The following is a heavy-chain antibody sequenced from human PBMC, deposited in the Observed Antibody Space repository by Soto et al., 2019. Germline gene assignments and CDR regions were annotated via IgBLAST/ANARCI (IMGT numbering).Heavy chain of an antibody. CDR1: GGSFSGYY. Sequence: QVQLQQWGAGLLKPSETLSLTCAVYGGSFSGYYWSWIRQPPGKGLEWIGEINHSGSTNYNPSLKSGVTISVDTSKNQFSLKLSSVTAADTAVYYCARPLNDYGDYVASMYYYYYGMDVWGQGTTVTVSS. CDR2: INHSGST. D-gene: IGHD4-17*01. J-gene: IGHJ6*02. V-gene: IGHV4-34*01. CDR3: ARPLNDYGDYVASMYYYYYGMDV.